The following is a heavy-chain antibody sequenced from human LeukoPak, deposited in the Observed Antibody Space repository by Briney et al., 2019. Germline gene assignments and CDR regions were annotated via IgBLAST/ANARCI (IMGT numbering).Heavy chain of an antibody. J-gene: IGHJ4*02. CDR1: GFTFSSYS. D-gene: IGHD2-15*01. Sequence: PGGSLRLSCAASGFTFSSYSMNWVRQAPGKGLEWVSSISSSSSYIYYADSVKGRFTISRDNAKNSLYLQMNSLRAEDTAVYYCARGGYCSGGSCSKYYSYWGQGTLVTVSS. V-gene: IGHV3-21*01. CDR2: ISSSSSYI. CDR3: ARGGYCSGGSCSKYYSY.